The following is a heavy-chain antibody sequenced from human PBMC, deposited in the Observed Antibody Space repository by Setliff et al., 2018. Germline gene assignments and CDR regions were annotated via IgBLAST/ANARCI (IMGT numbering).Heavy chain of an antibody. J-gene: IGHJ4*02. CDR3: ARGGTTLTSYDY. D-gene: IGHD4-4*01. Sequence: ASVKVSCKASGNRFTDYNLHWVRQAPGQGLEWMGWVNPKSGGTNYGQKFQGRVTMTRDTSISTVYMELSRLRSDDTAVYYCARGGTTLTSYDYWGQGTLVTVSS. V-gene: IGHV1-2*02. CDR2: VNPKSGGT. CDR1: GNRFTDYN.